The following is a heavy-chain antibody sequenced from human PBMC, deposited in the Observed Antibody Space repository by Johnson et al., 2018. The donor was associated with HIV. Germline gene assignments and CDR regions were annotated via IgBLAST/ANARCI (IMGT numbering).Heavy chain of an antibody. Sequence: VQLVESGGGLVQPGGSLRLSCAASGFAFSNYAMTWVRQAPGKGLEWVSGISWNSGSIGYADSVKGRFTISRDNAKNSLYLQMNSLRPEDTALYYCAKRTKASIVRESVPYGAFDIWGQGTMVIVSS. V-gene: IGHV3-9*01. CDR2: ISWNSGSI. CDR1: GFAFSNYA. J-gene: IGHJ3*02. D-gene: IGHD3-10*01. CDR3: AKRTKASIVRESVPYGAFDI.